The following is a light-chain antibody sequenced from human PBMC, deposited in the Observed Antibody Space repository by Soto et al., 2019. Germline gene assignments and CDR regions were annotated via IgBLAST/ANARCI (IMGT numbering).Light chain of an antibody. Sequence: EIVMTQSPATLSVSRGERATLSCRASQSVSSNLAWYQQKPGQAPRLLIYGASTRATGIPARFSGSGSGTEFTLTISSLQSEDFAVYYCQQYNNWYTFGQGTKVDIK. CDR2: GAS. J-gene: IGKJ2*01. V-gene: IGKV3-15*01. CDR3: QQYNNWYT. CDR1: QSVSSN.